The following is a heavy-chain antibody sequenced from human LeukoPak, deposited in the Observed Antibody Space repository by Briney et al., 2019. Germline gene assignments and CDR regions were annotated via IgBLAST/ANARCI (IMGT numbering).Heavy chain of an antibody. CDR1: GFTVSSNY. CDR2: IYSGGST. V-gene: IGHV3-53*01. Sequence: PGGSLRLSCAASGFTVSSNYVSWVRQAPGKGLEWVSVIYSGGSTYYADSVKGRFTISRDNSKNTLYLQMNSLRAEDTAVYYCAREPYYDFWSGYSAYNYGMDVWGQGTTVTVSS. J-gene: IGHJ6*02. D-gene: IGHD3-3*01. CDR3: AREPYYDFWSGYSAYNYGMDV.